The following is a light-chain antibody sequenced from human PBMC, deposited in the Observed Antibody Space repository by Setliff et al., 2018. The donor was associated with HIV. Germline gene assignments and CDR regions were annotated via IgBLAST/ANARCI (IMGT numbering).Light chain of an antibody. CDR1: NSDIGGYNY. CDR2: EVS. Sequence: QSVLTQPASVSGSPGQSITISCTGTNSDIGGYNYVSWYQRHPGKAPKLVIYEVSNRPSGVSDRFSGSKSGNTASLSISGLQAEDEADYYCSSYRVTSTLFGTGTKVTVL. CDR3: SSYRVTSTL. V-gene: IGLV2-14*01. J-gene: IGLJ1*01.